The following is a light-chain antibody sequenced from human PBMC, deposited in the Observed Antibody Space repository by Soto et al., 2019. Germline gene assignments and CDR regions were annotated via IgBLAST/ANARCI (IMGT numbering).Light chain of an antibody. V-gene: IGKV1-33*01. J-gene: IGKJ4*01. Sequence: DTQITHSPSSLSSSAGDGVTITCQASQDISNYLNWYQQKPGNAPKLLIYDASNLETGVPSRFSGGGSATYFTFTISSLQPEDIATYYCQQYDNLPLTFGGGTKVDTK. CDR1: QDISNY. CDR2: DAS. CDR3: QQYDNLPLT.